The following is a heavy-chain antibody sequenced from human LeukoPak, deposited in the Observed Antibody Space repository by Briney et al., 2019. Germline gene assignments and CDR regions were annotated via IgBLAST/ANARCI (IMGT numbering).Heavy chain of an antibody. CDR2: IYTSGST. CDR3: ARDHLPYSSSWYCWFDP. J-gene: IGHJ5*02. D-gene: IGHD6-13*01. CDR1: GGSISSYY. V-gene: IGHV4-4*07. Sequence: SETLSLTCTVSGGSISSYYWSWIRQPAGKGLEWIGRIYTSGSTNYNPSLKSRVTMSVDTSKNQFSLKLSSVTAADTAVYYCARDHLPYSSSWYCWFDPWGQGTLVTVSS.